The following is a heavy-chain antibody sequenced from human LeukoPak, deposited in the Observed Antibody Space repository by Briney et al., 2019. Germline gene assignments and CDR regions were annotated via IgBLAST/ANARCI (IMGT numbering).Heavy chain of an antibody. CDR3: ARLIEYRTSSRVFDI. J-gene: IGHJ3*02. CDR1: GFTFSDYY. CDR2: ISSSGSYA. Sequence: GGSLRLSCAASGFTFSDYYMSWIRQAPGKGLEWVSYISSSGSYAYYADSVKGRFAISRDNAKNSLFLQMNSLRADDTAVYYCARLIEYRTSSRVFDIWGQGTMVTVSS. D-gene: IGHD6-6*01. V-gene: IGHV3-11*03.